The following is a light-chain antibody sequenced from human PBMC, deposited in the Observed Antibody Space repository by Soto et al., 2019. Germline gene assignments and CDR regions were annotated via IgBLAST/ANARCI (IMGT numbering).Light chain of an antibody. Sequence: EIVLTQSPGTLSSTPGDGATLSCRASQSVRASYLAWYQQSPGQPPRLLIYDASARAPGIPDRFSGSGSGTDFTLTIRRLEPEDFAVYYCQHYGTSTTFGQGTKVDIK. V-gene: IGKV3-20*01. CDR3: QHYGTSTT. CDR1: QSVRASY. J-gene: IGKJ1*01. CDR2: DAS.